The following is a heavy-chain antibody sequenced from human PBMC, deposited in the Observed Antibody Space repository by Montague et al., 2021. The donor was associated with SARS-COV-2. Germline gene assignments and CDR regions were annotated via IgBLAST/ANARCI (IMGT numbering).Heavy chain of an antibody. D-gene: IGHD6-13*01. CDR2: ISSSSSYI. CDR1: GFTFSSYS. Sequence: SLRLSCAASGFTFSSYSMNWVRQAPGKGLEWVSSISSSSSYIYYADSVKGRFTISRDNAKNSLYLQMNSLRAEDTAVYYCARWASRIAAAGGNWFDPWGQGTLVTVSS. V-gene: IGHV3-21*01. CDR3: ARWASRIAAAGGNWFDP. J-gene: IGHJ5*02.